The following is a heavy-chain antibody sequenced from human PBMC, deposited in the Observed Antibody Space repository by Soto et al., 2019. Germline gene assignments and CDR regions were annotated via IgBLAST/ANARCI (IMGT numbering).Heavy chain of an antibody. V-gene: IGHV4-59*01. J-gene: IGHJ4*01. CDR3: ARAHAPTLPFDY. CDR1: GGSMRNVY. Sequence: SETLSLTGTVSGGSMRNVYWSWIRQPPGKRLEWIGFIFHSGNAKYNPSLKSRVTISIDTSKSQFSLSLDSVTAADTAVYFCARAHAPTLPFDYWGLGTLVTVSS. D-gene: IGHD2-15*01. CDR2: IFHSGNA.